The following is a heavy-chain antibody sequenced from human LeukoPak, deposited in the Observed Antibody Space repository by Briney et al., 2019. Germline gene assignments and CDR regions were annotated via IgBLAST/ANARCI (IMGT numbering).Heavy chain of an antibody. CDR3: ASGYCSSTSCYDDYYYMDV. D-gene: IGHD2-2*03. V-gene: IGHV1-2*02. CDR2: INPNSGGT. J-gene: IGHJ6*03. CDR1: GYTFTGYY. Sequence: VASVKVSCKASGYTFTGYYMHWVRQAPGQGLEWMGWINPNSGGTNYAQKFQGRVTMTRDTSISTAYMELSRLRSDDTAVYYCASGYCSSTSCYDDYYYMDVWGKGTTVTVSS.